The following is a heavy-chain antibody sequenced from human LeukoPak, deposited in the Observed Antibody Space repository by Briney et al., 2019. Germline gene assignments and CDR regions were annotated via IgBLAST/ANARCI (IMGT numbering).Heavy chain of an antibody. D-gene: IGHD1-20*01. CDR2: INPNSGGT. V-gene: IGHV1-2*02. J-gene: IGHJ4*02. Sequence: ASVKVSCKAPGYTFTGYYMHWVRQAPGQGLEWMGWINPNSGGTNYAQKFQGRVIMTRDTSISTAYMELSRLRSDDTAVYYCARYNWNDDGPPDYWGQGTLVTVSS. CDR3: ARYNWNDDGPPDY. CDR1: GYTFTGYY.